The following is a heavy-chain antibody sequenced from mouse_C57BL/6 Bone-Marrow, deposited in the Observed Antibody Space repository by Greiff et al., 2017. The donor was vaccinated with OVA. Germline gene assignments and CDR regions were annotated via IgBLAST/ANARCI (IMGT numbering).Heavy chain of an antibody. Sequence: QVQLKESGAELVKPGASVKISCKASGYAFSSYWMNWVKQRPGKGLEWIGQIYPGDGDTNYNGKFKGKATLTADKSSSTAYMQLSSLTSEDSAVYFCARSVYYGNRFDYWGQGTTLTVSS. CDR1: GYAFSSYW. CDR3: ARSVYYGNRFDY. V-gene: IGHV1-80*01. D-gene: IGHD2-1*01. CDR2: IYPGDGDT. J-gene: IGHJ2*01.